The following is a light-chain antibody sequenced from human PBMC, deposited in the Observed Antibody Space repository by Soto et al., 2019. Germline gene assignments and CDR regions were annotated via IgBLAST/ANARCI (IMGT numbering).Light chain of an antibody. CDR2: GAS. Sequence: VLKQAPGTLSSSAIYRATLSSRSSQSVSSSYLAWYQQKPGQAPRLLIYGASSRATGIPDRFSGSGSGTDFTLTISRLEPEDFAVYYCQQYGSSSWKFGQGTNVDI. CDR3: QQYGSSSWK. CDR1: QSVSSSY. V-gene: IGKV3-20*01. J-gene: IGKJ1*01.